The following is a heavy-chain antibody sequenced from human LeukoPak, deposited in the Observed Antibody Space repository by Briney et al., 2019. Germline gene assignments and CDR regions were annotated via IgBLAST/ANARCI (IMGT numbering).Heavy chain of an antibody. CDR1: GGSVTGYH. D-gene: IGHD1-1*01. CDR3: ARDVTGYNWFDS. CDR2: IYSSGST. Sequence: PSQTLSLTCTVSGGSVTGYHWNWIRQPAGEGLEWVGRIYSSGSTSINPSLNTRVTMSVDTSKNQFSLKLTSVTAADTGVYYYARDVTGYNWFDSWGQGTLVTVSS. V-gene: IGHV4-4*07. J-gene: IGHJ5*01.